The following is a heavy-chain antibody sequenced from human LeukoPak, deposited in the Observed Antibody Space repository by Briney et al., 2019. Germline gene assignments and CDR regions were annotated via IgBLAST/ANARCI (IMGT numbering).Heavy chain of an antibody. CDR1: GGTFSSYA. CDR2: IIPIFGIA. D-gene: IGHD6-19*01. Sequence: SVKVSCKASGGTFSSYAISWVRQAPGQGLEWMGRIIPIFGIANYAQKFQGRVTITADKSTSTAYMELSSLRSEDTAVYYCAKAVAVAGTTALFDYWGQGTLVTVSS. J-gene: IGHJ4*02. V-gene: IGHV1-69*04. CDR3: AKAVAVAGTTALFDY.